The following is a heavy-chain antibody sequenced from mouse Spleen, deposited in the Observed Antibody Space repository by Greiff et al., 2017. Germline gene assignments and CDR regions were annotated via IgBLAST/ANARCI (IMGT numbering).Heavy chain of an antibody. Sequence: EVKLVESGGGLVKPGGSLKLSCAASGFTFSDYGMAWVRQAPGKGPEWVAFISNLAYSIYYADTVTGRFTISRENAKNTLYLEMSSLRSEDTAMYYCARQGTGTDWYFDVWGAGTTVTVSS. CDR3: ARQGTGTDWYFDV. V-gene: IGHV5-15*01. D-gene: IGHD4-1*01. CDR2: ISNLAYSI. J-gene: IGHJ1*01. CDR1: GFTFSDYG.